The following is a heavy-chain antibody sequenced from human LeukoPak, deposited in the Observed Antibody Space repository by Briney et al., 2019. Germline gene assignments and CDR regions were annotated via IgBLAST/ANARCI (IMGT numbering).Heavy chain of an antibody. J-gene: IGHJ5*02. D-gene: IGHD3-3*01. Sequence: PSETLSLTCTVSGGSISSYYWSWIRQPAGKGLEWIGRIYTSGSTNYNPSLKSRVTTSVDTSKNQFSLKLSSVTAADTAVYYCAREYDFWSGYYKRGWFDPWGQGTLVTVSS. CDR2: IYTSGST. V-gene: IGHV4-4*07. CDR1: GGSISSYY. CDR3: AREYDFWSGYYKRGWFDP.